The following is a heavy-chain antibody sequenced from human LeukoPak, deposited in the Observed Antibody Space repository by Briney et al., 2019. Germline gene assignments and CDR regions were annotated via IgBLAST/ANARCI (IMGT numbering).Heavy chain of an antibody. D-gene: IGHD6-13*01. J-gene: IGHJ4*02. CDR2: IIPIFGTA. V-gene: IGHV1-69*01. CDR3: AAQILYSSPSHYDY. Sequence: SVKVSCKASGGTFSSYAISWVRQAPGQGLEWMGGIIPIFGTANYAQKFQGRVTITADESTSTAYMELSSLRSEDTAVYYCAAQILYSSPSHYDYWGQGTLVTVSS. CDR1: GGTFSSYA.